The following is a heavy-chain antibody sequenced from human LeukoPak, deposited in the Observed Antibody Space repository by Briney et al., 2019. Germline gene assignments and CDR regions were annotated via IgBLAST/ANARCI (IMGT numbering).Heavy chain of an antibody. CDR2: IDSRGRNM. J-gene: IGHJ4*02. D-gene: IGHD2-21*01. V-gene: IGHV3-23*01. CDR1: GFIFSSYA. CDR3: AKEDCGGDCYGGVDY. Sequence: GGFLRLSCAASGFIFSSYAMSWVRQAPGKGLEWVSSIDSRGRNMYYADSVKGRFTISRDNSKNTLYLQMNSLRAEDTAAYYCAKEDCGGDCYGGVDYWGQGTLVTVSS.